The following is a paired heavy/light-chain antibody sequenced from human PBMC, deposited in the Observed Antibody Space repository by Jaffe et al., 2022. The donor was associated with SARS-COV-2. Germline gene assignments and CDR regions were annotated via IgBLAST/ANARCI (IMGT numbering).Heavy chain of an antibody. V-gene: IGHV1-46*01. CDR1: GYTFINYF. CDR2: INPSVDST. D-gene: IGHD3-3*01. Sequence: QVQLVQSGAEVKKPGASVRVSCKASGYTFINYFIHWVRQAPGQGLEWMGLINPSVDSTSNAQPFQDRVTMTRDTSTSTVYMELSRLTSEDTAVYYCARGGWRDSFNYFYYYGLDVWGQGTTVTVSS. CDR3: ARGGWRDSFNYFYYYGLDV. J-gene: IGHJ6*02.
Light chain of an antibody. J-gene: IGKJ4*01. CDR1: QSVNSN. V-gene: IGKV3-15*01. CDR2: GAS. CDR3: QQYNNWPPLT. Sequence: EIVLTQSPATVSVSPGESATLSCRASQSVNSNLAWYQQKPGQAPRLLMYGASTRATGIPARFSGSGSGTEFTLTISSLQSEDFAVYYCQQYNNWPPLTFGGGTKVEIK.